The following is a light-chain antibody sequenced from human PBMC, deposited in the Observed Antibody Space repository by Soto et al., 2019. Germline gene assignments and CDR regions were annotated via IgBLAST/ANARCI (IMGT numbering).Light chain of an antibody. CDR2: AAS. CDR3: QQYKSYLRT. J-gene: IGKJ1*01. V-gene: IGKV1-5*01. CDR1: QSISSW. Sequence: DIHMTQSPSTLSASVGDRVTITCRASQSISSWLAWYQQQPGKAPKLLIYAASTLESGVSSRFSGRGSGTEFTLTINSLQHEDFATYYCQQYKSYLRTFGQGTKVDIK.